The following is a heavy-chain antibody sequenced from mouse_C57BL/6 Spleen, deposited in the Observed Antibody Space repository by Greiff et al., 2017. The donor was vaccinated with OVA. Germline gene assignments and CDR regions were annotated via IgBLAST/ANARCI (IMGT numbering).Heavy chain of an antibody. J-gene: IGHJ4*01. CDR3: ARSGGAMDY. CDR1: GYTFTSYD. D-gene: IGHD3-1*01. CDR2: IYPRVGST. Sequence: VQLQQSGPELVKPGASVKLSCKASGYTFTSYDINWVKQRPGQGLEWIGWIYPRVGSTKYHEKFKGKATLTVDTSSSTAYMELHSLTSEDSAVYFCARSGGAMDYWGQGTSVTVSS. V-gene: IGHV1-85*01.